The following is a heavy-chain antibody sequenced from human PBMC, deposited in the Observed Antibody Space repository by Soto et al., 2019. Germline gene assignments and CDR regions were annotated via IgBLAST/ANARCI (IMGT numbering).Heavy chain of an antibody. CDR3: ARGVAAAGTGFDY. V-gene: IGHV4-4*02. CDR2: IYHSGST. CDR1: GGSISSSNW. J-gene: IGHJ4*02. D-gene: IGHD6-13*01. Sequence: SETLSLTCAVSGGSISSSNWWSWVRQPPGKGLEWIGEIYHSGSTNYNPSLKSRVTISVDKSKNQFSLKLSSVTAADTAVYYCARGVAAAGTGFDYWGQGTLVTVSS.